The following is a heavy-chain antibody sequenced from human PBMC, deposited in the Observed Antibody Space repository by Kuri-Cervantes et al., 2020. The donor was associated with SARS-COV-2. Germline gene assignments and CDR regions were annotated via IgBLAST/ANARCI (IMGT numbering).Heavy chain of an antibody. CDR1: GDSITSSIGGSSSY. J-gene: IGHJ6*03. D-gene: IGHD5-12*01. CDR3: ARVTGGVVATTYPYYYYYMDV. V-gene: IGHV4-39*01. CDR2: VHYSGST. Sequence: ESLKISCTVSGDSITSSIGGSSSYWGWIRQPPGKGLEWIASVHYSGSTYYNPSLESRVTTSVVTSKNQFSLTLNSMTAADTAVYYCARVTGGVVATTYPYYYYYMDVWGKGTTVTVSS.